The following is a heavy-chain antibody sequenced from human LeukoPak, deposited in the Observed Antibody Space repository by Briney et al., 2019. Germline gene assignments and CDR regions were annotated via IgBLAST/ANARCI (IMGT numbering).Heavy chain of an antibody. D-gene: IGHD2-2*01. Sequence: GASVKVSCKASGYTFTSYGISWVRQAPGQGLEWMGWISAYNGNTNYAQKLQGRVTMTTDTSTSTAYMELRSLRSDDTAVYYCARAKIGSSTSWFDYWGQGTLVTVSS. CDR1: GYTFTSYG. CDR2: ISAYNGNT. CDR3: ARAKIGSSTSWFDY. V-gene: IGHV1-18*01. J-gene: IGHJ4*02.